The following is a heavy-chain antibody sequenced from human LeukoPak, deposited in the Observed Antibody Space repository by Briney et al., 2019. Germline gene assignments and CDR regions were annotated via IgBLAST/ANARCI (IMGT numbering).Heavy chain of an antibody. Sequence: GGSLRLSCAASGFTFSSYAMSWVRQAPGKGLEWVSVISGSGGSTSYADSVKGRFTISRDNFKNTLYMQMKSLRADDTAVYYCAKGMGSTGRQFSFEYWGQGTLVTVSS. J-gene: IGHJ4*02. V-gene: IGHV3-23*01. D-gene: IGHD1-26*01. CDR2: ISGSGGST. CDR1: GFTFSSYA. CDR3: AKGMGSTGRQFSFEY.